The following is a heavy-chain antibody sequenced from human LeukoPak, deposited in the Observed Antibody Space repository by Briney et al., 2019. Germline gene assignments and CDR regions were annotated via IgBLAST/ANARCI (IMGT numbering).Heavy chain of an antibody. CDR2: ITNWNGGST. Sequence: PGGSLRLSCEASGFTFDDYGMSWVRQSTGKGLEWVAAITNWNGGSTGYADSVRGRFTISRDNAKNSLYLQMNSLRAEDTALYYCARCSRSSTDCYSAFDIRGQGTMVTVSS. D-gene: IGHD2-2*02. J-gene: IGHJ3*02. CDR3: ARCSRSSTDCYSAFDI. V-gene: IGHV3-20*04. CDR1: GFTFDDYG.